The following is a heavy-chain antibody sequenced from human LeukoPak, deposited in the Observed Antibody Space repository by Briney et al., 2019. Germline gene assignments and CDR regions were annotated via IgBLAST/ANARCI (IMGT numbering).Heavy chain of an antibody. Sequence: ASVKVSCXASGYTFTGFYIHWVRLAPGQGLECMGWTNVNSGGSKYVQKFQGRVTMTRDTSINTAYMELSSLTSDDTAVYYCARGRSTAWDDAFDIWGQGTMVTVSS. CDR2: TNVNSGGS. D-gene: IGHD6-13*01. CDR1: GYTFTGFY. J-gene: IGHJ3*02. V-gene: IGHV1-2*02. CDR3: ARGRSTAWDDAFDI.